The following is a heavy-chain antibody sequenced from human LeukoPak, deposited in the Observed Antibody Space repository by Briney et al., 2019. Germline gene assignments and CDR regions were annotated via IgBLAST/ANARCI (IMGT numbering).Heavy chain of an antibody. CDR3: ARGTYSSSFRWFDP. D-gene: IGHD6-6*01. V-gene: IGHV4-61*01. Sequence: SETLSLTCTVSGGSVSSGSYYWSWIRQPPGTGLEWIGYIYYSGSTNYNPSLKSRVTISVDTSKNQFSLKLSSVTAADTAVYYCARGTYSSSFRWFDPWGQGTLVTVSS. CDR2: IYYSGST. J-gene: IGHJ5*02. CDR1: GGSVSSGSYY.